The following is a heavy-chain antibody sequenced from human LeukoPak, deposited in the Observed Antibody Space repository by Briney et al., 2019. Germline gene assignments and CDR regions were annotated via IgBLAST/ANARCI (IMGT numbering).Heavy chain of an antibody. CDR1: GDSVSSNSAA. D-gene: IGHD1-26*01. CDR2: TYYRSKWYN. CDR3: ARLSWELPPHDYYYMDV. Sequence: SQTLSLTCAISGDSVSSNSAAWNWIRQSPSRGLEWLGRTYYRSKWYNDYAVSVKSRMTINPDTSKNQFSLQLNSVTPEDTAVYYCARLSWELPPHDYYYMDVWGKGTTVTVSS. J-gene: IGHJ6*03. V-gene: IGHV6-1*01.